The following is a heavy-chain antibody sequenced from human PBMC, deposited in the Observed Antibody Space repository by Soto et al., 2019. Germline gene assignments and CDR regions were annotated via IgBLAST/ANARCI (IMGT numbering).Heavy chain of an antibody. CDR3: VKDSYYDILTGFSYFDY. Sequence: EVQLVESGGDLVQPGRSLRLACAASGFTFDNYAMHWVRQLPGKGLEWDSGISWSGGDKAYAASVKGRCSISRDNATKSLYLHIDSLRLEDTAVYYCVKDSYYDILTGFSYFDYWGRGTPVTVSS. V-gene: IGHV3-9*01. CDR2: ISWSGGDK. D-gene: IGHD3-9*01. J-gene: IGHJ4*02. CDR1: GFTFDNYA.